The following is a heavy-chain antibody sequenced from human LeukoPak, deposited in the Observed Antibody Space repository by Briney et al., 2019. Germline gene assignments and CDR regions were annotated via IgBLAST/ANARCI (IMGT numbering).Heavy chain of an antibody. CDR1: GFTFSSYN. CDR3: ARGSGSSWYVHYYFDY. Sequence: PTGGSLRLSCAASGFTFSSYNMNWVRQAPGMGLERVSFISSTGNTIYYADSVKGRFTISRDNAKNSLYLQMNSLRDEDTAVYYCARGSGSSWYVHYYFDYRGQGTLVTVSS. CDR2: ISSTGNTI. V-gene: IGHV3-48*02. D-gene: IGHD6-13*01. J-gene: IGHJ4*02.